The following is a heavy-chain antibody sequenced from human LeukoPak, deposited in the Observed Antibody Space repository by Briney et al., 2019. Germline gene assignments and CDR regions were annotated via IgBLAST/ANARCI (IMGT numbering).Heavy chain of an antibody. D-gene: IGHD3-10*01. CDR2: INPDGSGK. CDR3: SNSYLRD. J-gene: IGHJ1*01. Sequence: GGSLRLSCAASGFTFSTYWMGWVRQAPGKGLEFVANINPDGSGKYYGDSVKGRFTISRDNAENSLDLQMNSLRVEDTAVYFCSNSYLRDWGQGTLATVSS. V-gene: IGHV3-7*01. CDR1: GFTFSTYW.